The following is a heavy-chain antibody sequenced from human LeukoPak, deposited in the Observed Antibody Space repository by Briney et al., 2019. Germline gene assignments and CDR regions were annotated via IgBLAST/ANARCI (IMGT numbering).Heavy chain of an antibody. CDR1: GGTFSSYA. CDR2: IIPILGIA. V-gene: IGHV1-69*04. CDR3: ARDSSGWPKGH. D-gene: IGHD6-19*01. J-gene: IGHJ4*02. Sequence: EASVKVSCKASGGTFSSYAISWVRQAPGQGLEWMGRIIPILGIANYAQKFQGRVTITADKSTSTAYMELSSLRSEDTAVYYCARDSSGWPKGHWGQGTLVTVSS.